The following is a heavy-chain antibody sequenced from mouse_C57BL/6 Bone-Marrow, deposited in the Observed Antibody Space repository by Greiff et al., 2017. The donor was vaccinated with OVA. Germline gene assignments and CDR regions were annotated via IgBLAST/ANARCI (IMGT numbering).Heavy chain of an antibody. V-gene: IGHV1-78*01. Sequence: QVQLQQSDAELVKPGASVKISCKVSGYTFTDHTIHWMKQRPEQGLEWIGYIYPRDGSTKYNEKFKGKATLTADKSSSTAYMQLNSLTSEDSAVYFCARDYYGSSYPAWFAYWGQGTLVTVSA. J-gene: IGHJ3*01. CDR1: GYTFTDHT. CDR2: IYPRDGST. D-gene: IGHD1-1*01. CDR3: ARDYYGSSYPAWFAY.